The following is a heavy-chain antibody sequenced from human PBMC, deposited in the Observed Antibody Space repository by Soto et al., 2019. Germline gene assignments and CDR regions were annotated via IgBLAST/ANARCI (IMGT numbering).Heavy chain of an antibody. CDR2: INPSGGST. CDR3: ARDGKQQLVHYYYYYGMDV. Sequence: ASVKVSCKASGYTFTSYYMHWVRQAPGEGLEWMGIINPSGGSTSYAQKFQGRVTMTRDTSTSTVYMELSSLRSEDTAVYYCARDGKQQLVHYYYYYGMDVWGQGTTVTVSS. CDR1: GYTFTSYY. V-gene: IGHV1-46*03. D-gene: IGHD6-13*01. J-gene: IGHJ6*02.